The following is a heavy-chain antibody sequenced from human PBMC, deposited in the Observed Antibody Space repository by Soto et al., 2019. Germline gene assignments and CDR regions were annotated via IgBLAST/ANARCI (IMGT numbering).Heavy chain of an antibody. D-gene: IGHD2-15*01. CDR3: ARAAHCSGGSCYYFYYYGMDV. CDR1: GFTFSSYA. CDR2: ISYDGSNK. J-gene: IGHJ6*02. V-gene: IGHV3-30-3*01. Sequence: SLRLSCAASGFTFSSYAMHWVRQAPGKGLEWVAVISYDGSNKYYADSVKGRFTISRDNSKNTLYLQMNSLRAEDTAVYYCARAAHCSGGSCYYFYYYGMDVWGQGTTVTVSS.